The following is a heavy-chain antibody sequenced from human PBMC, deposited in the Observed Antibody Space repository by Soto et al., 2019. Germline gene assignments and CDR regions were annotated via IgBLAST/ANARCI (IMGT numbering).Heavy chain of an antibody. D-gene: IGHD3-22*01. CDR2: IYYSGST. J-gene: IGHJ5*02. CDR1: GGSISGGNYY. CDR3: ARTSYDSSGTAADP. V-gene: IGHV4-31*03. Sequence: QVQLQESGPGLVKPSQTLSLTCTVSGGSISGGNYYWSWIRQHPGKGLEWIGYIYYSGSTYYNPSLKCRVTTSVDTSKNQFSLKLSSVTAADTAVYYCARTSYDSSGTAADPWGQGTLVTVSS.